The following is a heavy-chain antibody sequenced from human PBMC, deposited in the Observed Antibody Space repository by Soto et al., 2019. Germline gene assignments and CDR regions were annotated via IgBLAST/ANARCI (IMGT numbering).Heavy chain of an antibody. CDR3: ASRHYYYGMDV. J-gene: IGHJ6*02. Sequence: GESLKISCKGSGYSFTSYWIGWVRQRRWIDLEWMGIISPGDSDTRYSPSFQGQVTISADKSISTAYLQWSSLKASDTAMYYCASRHYYYGMDVWGQGTTVTVSS. CDR2: ISPGDSDT. V-gene: IGHV5-51*01. CDR1: GYSFTSYW.